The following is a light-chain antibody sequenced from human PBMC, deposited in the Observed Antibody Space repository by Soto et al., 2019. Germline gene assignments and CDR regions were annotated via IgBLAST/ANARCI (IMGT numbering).Light chain of an antibody. CDR3: QTWDTGVRV. Sequence: LVLTQSPSASASLGASVKLTCTLSSGHSNYAIAWHQQQPEKGPRYLMKLNSDGSHTKGDGIPDRFSGSSSGAERYLSISSLQSEDEADYYCQTWDTGVRVFGGGTKLTVL. V-gene: IGLV4-69*01. CDR2: LNSDGSH. CDR1: SGHSNYA. J-gene: IGLJ3*02.